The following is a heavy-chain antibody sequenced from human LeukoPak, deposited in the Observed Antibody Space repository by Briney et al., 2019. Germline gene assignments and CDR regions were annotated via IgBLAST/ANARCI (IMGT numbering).Heavy chain of an antibody. J-gene: IGHJ4*02. CDR3: AKDTSLLWFGELGH. Sequence: GRSLRLSCAASGFTFDDYAMHWVRQAPGKGLEWVSGISWNSGSIAYADSVKGRFTISRDNAKNSLYLQMNSLRAEDTALYYCAKDTSLLWFGELGHWGQGTLVTVS. CDR2: ISWNSGSI. D-gene: IGHD3-10*01. V-gene: IGHV3-9*01. CDR1: GFTFDDYA.